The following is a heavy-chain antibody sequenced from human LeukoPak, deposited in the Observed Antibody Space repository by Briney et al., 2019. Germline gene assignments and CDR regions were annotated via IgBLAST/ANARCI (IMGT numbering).Heavy chain of an antibody. CDR3: AKGGVITTSPRFGY. CDR2: ISGSGGST. D-gene: IGHD3-22*01. Sequence: GGSLRLSCAASGFTFSSYAMSWVRQAPGKGLEWVSAISGSGGSTYYADSVKGRFTISRDNSKNTLYLQMNSLRAEDRAVYYCAKGGVITTSPRFGYWGQGTLVTVSS. V-gene: IGHV3-23*01. J-gene: IGHJ4*02. CDR1: GFTFSSYA.